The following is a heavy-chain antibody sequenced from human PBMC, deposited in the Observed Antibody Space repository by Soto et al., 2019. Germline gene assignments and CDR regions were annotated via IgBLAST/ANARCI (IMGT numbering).Heavy chain of an antibody. CDR1: GFTFSIYS. D-gene: IGHD1-1*01. Sequence: GGSLRLSCAASGFTFSIYSMNWVRQAPGKGLEWVSSISSSSSYIYYADSVKGRFTISRDNAKNSLYLQMDSLRAEDTAVYYCARERVNFGVKYGMDVWGQETTVTVSS. CDR2: ISSSSSYI. J-gene: IGHJ6*02. CDR3: ARERVNFGVKYGMDV. V-gene: IGHV3-21*01.